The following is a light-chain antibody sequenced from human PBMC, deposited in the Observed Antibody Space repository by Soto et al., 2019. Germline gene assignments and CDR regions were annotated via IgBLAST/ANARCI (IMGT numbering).Light chain of an antibody. V-gene: IGLV2-23*01. Sequence: QSALTPPASVSGSPGPSITISCTRTSSDVGSYNLVSWYQQHPGKAPKLMIYEGSKRPSGVSNRVSGSKAGNTASLTISGLQAEDEADYYCCSYAGSSNVVFGGGTKLTVL. CDR3: CSYAGSSNVV. CDR1: SSDVGSYNL. CDR2: EGS. J-gene: IGLJ2*01.